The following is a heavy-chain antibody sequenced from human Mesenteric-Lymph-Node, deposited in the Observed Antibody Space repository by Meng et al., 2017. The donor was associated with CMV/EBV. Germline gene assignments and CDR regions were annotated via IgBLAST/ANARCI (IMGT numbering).Heavy chain of an antibody. CDR3: ARGKGFDSSGYYPRDAFDV. Sequence: GESLKISCAASGFTFSGYGMHWVRQAPGKGLEWVAFIRYDGSDTYYGDSVKGRFTISRDNFNNTLYLQMNSLRSDDTAIYYCARGKGFDSSGYYPRDAFDVWGQGAVVTVSS. CDR2: IRYDGSDT. D-gene: IGHD3-22*01. CDR1: GFTFSGYG. V-gene: IGHV3-30*02. J-gene: IGHJ3*01.